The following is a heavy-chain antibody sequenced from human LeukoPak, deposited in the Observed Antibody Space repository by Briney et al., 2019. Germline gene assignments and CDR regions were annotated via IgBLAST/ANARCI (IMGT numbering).Heavy chain of an antibody. J-gene: IGHJ5*02. Sequence: ASVKVSCKASGYTFTSYGISWARQAPGQGLEWMGWISAYNGNTNYAQKLQGRVTMTTDTSTSTAYMELRSLRSDDTAVYYCARAGNMITFGGVIVISNWFDPWGQGTLVTVSS. V-gene: IGHV1-18*01. CDR3: ARAGNMITFGGVIVISNWFDP. CDR1: GYTFTSYG. D-gene: IGHD3-16*02. CDR2: ISAYNGNT.